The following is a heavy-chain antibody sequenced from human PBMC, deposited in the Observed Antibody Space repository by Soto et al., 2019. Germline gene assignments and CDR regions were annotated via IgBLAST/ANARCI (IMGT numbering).Heavy chain of an antibody. V-gene: IGHV3-30*18. CDR1: GFIFGSLG. Sequence: QVQLVESGGGVVQPGRSLRLSCEASGFIFGSLGVHWVRQAPGKGLEWVALVSYDGNSKYYADSVKGRFTISRDNSKNTLSLQMNSLRAEDTAVYYCAKDLSNIGAALDYWGQGTLVTVSS. CDR3: AKDLSNIGAALDY. CDR2: VSYDGNSK. J-gene: IGHJ4*02. D-gene: IGHD5-12*01.